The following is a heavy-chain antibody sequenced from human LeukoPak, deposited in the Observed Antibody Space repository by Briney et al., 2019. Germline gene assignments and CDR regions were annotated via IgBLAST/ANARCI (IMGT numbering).Heavy chain of an antibody. D-gene: IGHD3-3*01. J-gene: IGHJ6*03. Sequence: KPGGSLRLSCAASGFTFSSYSMNWVRQAPGKGLEWVSSITSASSSIHYADSVKGRFTISRDNAKNSLYLQMNSLRAEDTAVYYCARDQGYDVWSGYYYYMDVWGKGTTVTVSS. CDR2: ITSASSSI. CDR1: GFTFSSYS. V-gene: IGHV3-21*01. CDR3: ARDQGYDVWSGYYYYMDV.